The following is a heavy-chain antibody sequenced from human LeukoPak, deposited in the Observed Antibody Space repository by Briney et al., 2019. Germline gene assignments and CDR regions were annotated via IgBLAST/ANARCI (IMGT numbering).Heavy chain of an antibody. CDR1: GGSISSYY. Sequence: SETLSLTCTVSGGSISSYYWSWIRQPPGKGLEWIGYIYDSGSTNYNPSLRSRVSISVVPSKNQFSLKLSSVTAADTAVYYCACLTTADAFDIWGQGTMVTVSS. D-gene: IGHD3-22*01. J-gene: IGHJ3*02. CDR2: IYDSGST. V-gene: IGHV4-59*01. CDR3: ACLTTADAFDI.